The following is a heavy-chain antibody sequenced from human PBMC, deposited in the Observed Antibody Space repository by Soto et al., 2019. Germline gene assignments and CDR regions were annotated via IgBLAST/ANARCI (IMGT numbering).Heavy chain of an antibody. D-gene: IGHD2-2*01. Sequence: PGGSLRLSCAASGFTVSSYYMSWVRQAPGKGLEWVSVIYREGSADFADSVKGRFTISRDNSKNTLYLQMSSLRAEDTAVYYCARVHGSRYHYFDYWGQGTLVTVSS. CDR3: ARVHGSRYHYFDY. V-gene: IGHV3-66*01. J-gene: IGHJ4*02. CDR1: GFTVSSYY. CDR2: IYREGSA.